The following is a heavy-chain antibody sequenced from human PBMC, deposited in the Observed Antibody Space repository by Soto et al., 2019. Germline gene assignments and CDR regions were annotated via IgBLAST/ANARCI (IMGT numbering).Heavy chain of an antibody. J-gene: IGHJ3*02. D-gene: IGHD2-2*01. V-gene: IGHV4-31*03. CDR1: GDSVSSGGFF. Sequence: QVQLQESGPGLVKPSQTLSLTCSVSGDSVSSGGFFWSWIRQLPGMGLQWIGYISYSGSAYYAPSLESRTIISLDTSNNQVSLMLSSVTAADSAMYCCVRLHCSTTCRVGGAFDIWGQGTVVTVS. CDR3: VRLHCSTTCRVGGAFDI. CDR2: ISYSGSA.